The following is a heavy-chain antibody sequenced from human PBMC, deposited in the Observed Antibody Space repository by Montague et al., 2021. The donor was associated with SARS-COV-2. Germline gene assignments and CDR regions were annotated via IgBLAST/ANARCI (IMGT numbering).Heavy chain of an antibody. D-gene: IGHD4-17*01. CDR3: VRDTGSAQAGFDA. CDR2: TDYRSKWTS. Sequence: CAISGDSVWSNTAAWNWIRQSPSGGLEWLGRTDYRSKWTSDYATSVEGRISIDPDTSKNQFFLHLRSVTPEDAGVYYCVRDTGSAQAGFDAWGQGTLVTVSS. V-gene: IGHV6-1*01. J-gene: IGHJ4*02. CDR1: GDSVWSNTAA.